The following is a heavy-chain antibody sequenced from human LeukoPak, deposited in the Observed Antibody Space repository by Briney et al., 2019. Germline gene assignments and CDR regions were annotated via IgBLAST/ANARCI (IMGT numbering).Heavy chain of an antibody. J-gene: IGHJ4*02. CDR1: GFTVSSNY. V-gene: IGHV3-53*01. CDR3: ARGGSRSYSYGYWDPLDY. Sequence: GGSLRLSCAASGFTVSSNYMSWVRQAPGKGLEWVSVIYSGGSTYYADSVKGRFTISRDNSKNTLYLQMNSLRAEDTAVYYCARGGSRSYSYGYWDPLDYWGQGTLVTVSS. D-gene: IGHD5-18*01. CDR2: IYSGGST.